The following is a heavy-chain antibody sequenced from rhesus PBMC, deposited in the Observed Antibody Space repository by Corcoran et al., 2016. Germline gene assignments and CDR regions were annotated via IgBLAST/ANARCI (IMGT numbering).Heavy chain of an antibody. J-gene: IGHJ4*01. V-gene: IGHV4-173*01. CDR1: GGSISSNY. CDR2: ISGSGGST. Sequence: QLQLQESGPGLVKPSETLSLTCAVSGGSISSNYWSWIHQPPGKGLEWIGSISGSGGSTAYNPSLKGRVTISTDTAKNQFCRKLSSVTAADTAVYYCARGGYSGSWNLGYFDYWGQGVLVTVSS. CDR3: ARGGYSGSWNLGYFDY. D-gene: IGHD6-25*01.